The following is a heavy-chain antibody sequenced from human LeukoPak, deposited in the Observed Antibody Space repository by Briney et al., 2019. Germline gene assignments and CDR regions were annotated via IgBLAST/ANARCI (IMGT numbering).Heavy chain of an antibody. CDR3: VRDNYSYHTSVSYDFDF. D-gene: IGHD3-10*01. CDR1: GFTFGTYS. CDR2: IHSSGSTK. J-gene: IGHJ4*02. V-gene: IGHV3-48*02. Sequence: GGSLRLSCAASGFTFGTYSMNWVRLAPGKGLEWVSYIHSSGSTKYYADSVKGRFTISRDNAENSLYLQMSSLRDEDTAVYYCVRDNYSYHTSVSYDFDFWGQGTLVTVSS.